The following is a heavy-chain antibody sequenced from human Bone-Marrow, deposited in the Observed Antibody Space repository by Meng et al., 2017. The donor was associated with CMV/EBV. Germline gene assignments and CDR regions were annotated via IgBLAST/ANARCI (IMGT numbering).Heavy chain of an antibody. CDR1: GGTFSSYA. CDR3: ARTTIFGVVNRYYCDY. CDR2: IIPIFGTA. J-gene: IGHJ4*02. V-gene: IGHV1-69*05. Sequence: SVKVSCKASGGTFSSYAISWVRQAPGQGLEWMGGIIPIFGTANYAQKFQGRVTITTDESTSTAYMELSSLRSEDTAVYYCARTTIFGVVNRYYCDYWGQGNLVNVAS. D-gene: IGHD3-3*01.